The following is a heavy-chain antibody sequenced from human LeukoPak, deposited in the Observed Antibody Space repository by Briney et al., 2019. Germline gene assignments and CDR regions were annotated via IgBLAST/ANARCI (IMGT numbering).Heavy chain of an antibody. J-gene: IGHJ6*03. D-gene: IGHD6-13*01. V-gene: IGHV1-2*02. CDR2: INPNSGGT. CDR1: GYSFVVYY. Sequence: GASVKVSCKASGYSFVVYYVHWWRQAPGQGLEWMGWINPNSGGTNYAQKFQGRVTMTRDTSISTAYMELSRLRSDDTAVYYCARGWGSSWFDYYYYYYMDVWGKGTTVTVSS. CDR3: ARGWGSSWFDYYYYYYMDV.